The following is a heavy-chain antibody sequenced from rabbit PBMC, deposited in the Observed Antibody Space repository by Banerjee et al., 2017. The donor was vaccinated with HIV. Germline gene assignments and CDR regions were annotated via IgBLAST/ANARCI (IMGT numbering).Heavy chain of an antibody. CDR3: ARDYYGMDL. CDR1: GFTLSSYW. Sequence: QSLEESGGGLVKPGASLTLTCTASGFTLSSYWMYWVRQAPGKGLEWIGCIDGIGSSGAPAYASWAKGRFTISKTSSTTVTLQMTSLTSADTATYFCARDYYGMDLWGPGT. J-gene: IGHJ6*01. CDR2: IDGIGSSGAP. V-gene: IGHV1S40*01.